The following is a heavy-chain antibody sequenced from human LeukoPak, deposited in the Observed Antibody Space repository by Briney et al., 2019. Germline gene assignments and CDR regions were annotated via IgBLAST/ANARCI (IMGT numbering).Heavy chain of an antibody. CDR2: IYYSGST. CDR3: ARGLVTIFGVAVAEAYDY. D-gene: IGHD3-3*01. V-gene: IGHV4-59*01. CDR1: GGSISSYY. J-gene: IGHJ4*02. Sequence: SETLSLTCTVSGGSISSYYWSWIRQPPGKGLEWIGYIYYSGSTNYNPSLKSRVTISVDTSKNQFSLKLSSVTAADTAVYYCARGLVTIFGVAVAEAYDYWGQGTLVTVSS.